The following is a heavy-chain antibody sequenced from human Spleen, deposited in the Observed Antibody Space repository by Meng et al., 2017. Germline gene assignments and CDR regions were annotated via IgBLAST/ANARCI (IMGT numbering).Heavy chain of an antibody. D-gene: IGHD1-26*01. Sequence: GESLKISCAASGFTFSDYCMNWVRQAPGKGLEWVSSISSGSSIYYADSVKGRFTISRDNAENSLYLQMNSLKTEDTAVYYCTTAVGATTSCDYWGQGTLVTVSS. V-gene: IGHV3-69-1*01. J-gene: IGHJ4*02. CDR2: ISSGSSI. CDR3: TTAVGATTSCDY. CDR1: GFTFSDYC.